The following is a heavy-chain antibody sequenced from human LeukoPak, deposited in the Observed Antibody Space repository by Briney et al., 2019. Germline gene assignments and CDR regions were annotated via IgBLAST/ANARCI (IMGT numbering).Heavy chain of an antibody. CDR2: INPRGGST. CDR1: GYTFTSYY. Sequence: ASVKVSCKASGYTFTSYYMHWVRQAPGQGLEWMGIINPRGGSTSYAQKFQGRVTMTRDTSTSTVYMELSSLRSEDTAVYYCARGDHIVVVTATPYYYYYMDVWGKGTTVTISS. J-gene: IGHJ6*03. V-gene: IGHV1-46*01. CDR3: ARGDHIVVVTATPYYYYYMDV. D-gene: IGHD2-21*02.